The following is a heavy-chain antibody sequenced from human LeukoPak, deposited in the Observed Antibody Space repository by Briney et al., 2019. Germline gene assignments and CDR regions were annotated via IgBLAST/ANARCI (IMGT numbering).Heavy chain of an antibody. CDR3: ARDGFLGPVTAYLDY. J-gene: IGHJ4*02. D-gene: IGHD2-21*02. V-gene: IGHV3-74*01. Sequence: GGSLRLSCAASGFTFSSYAMHWVRQAPGKGLVWVSRVKRDGSSTSYADSVKGRFTISRDNARNMLYLQMNSLRAEDTAVYYWARDGFLGPVTAYLDYWGQGAPVTVSS. CDR2: VKRDGSST. CDR1: GFTFSSYA.